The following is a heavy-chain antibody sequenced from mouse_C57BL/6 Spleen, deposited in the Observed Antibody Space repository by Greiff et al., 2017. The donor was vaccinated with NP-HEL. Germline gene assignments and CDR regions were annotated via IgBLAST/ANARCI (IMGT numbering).Heavy chain of an antibody. J-gene: IGHJ4*01. CDR1: GYTFTDYE. CDR3: TRPYGHYYAMDY. Sequence: VQLQQSGAELVRPGASVTLSCKASGYTFTDYEMHWVKQTPVHGLEWIGAIDPETGGTAYNQKFKGKAILTADKSSSTAYMELRSLTSEDSAVYYCTRPYGHYYAMDYWGQGTSVTVSS. D-gene: IGHD1-1*02. V-gene: IGHV1-15*01. CDR2: IDPETGGT.